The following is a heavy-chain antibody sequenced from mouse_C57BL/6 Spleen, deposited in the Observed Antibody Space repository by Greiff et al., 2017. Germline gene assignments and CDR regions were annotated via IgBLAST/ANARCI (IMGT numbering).Heavy chain of an antibody. J-gene: IGHJ2*01. D-gene: IGHD1-1*01. Sequence: VQLQQSGPGLVQPSQSLSITCTVSGFSLTSYGVHWVRQSPGKGLEWLGVIWRGGSTDNSKSQVFFKMNSLQADDTAIYYCAKHYGSSYYFDYWGQGTTLTVSS. CDR1: GFSLTSYG. CDR3: AKHYGSSYYFDY. CDR2: IWRGGST. V-gene: IGHV2-5*01.